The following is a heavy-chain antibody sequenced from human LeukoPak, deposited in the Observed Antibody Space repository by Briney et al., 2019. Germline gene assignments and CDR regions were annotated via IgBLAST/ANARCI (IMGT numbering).Heavy chain of an antibody. CDR2: ICTSGST. J-gene: IGHJ4*02. CDR3: ASGYSGYDSFDY. V-gene: IGHV4-4*07. Sequence: ASETLSLTCSVSGGSINNYYWSWIRQPAGKGLEWIGRICTSGSTNYNPSLKSRVTISVDTSKNQFSLKLSSVTAADTAVYYCASGYSGYDSFDYWGQGTLVTVSS. CDR1: GGSINNYY. D-gene: IGHD5-12*01.